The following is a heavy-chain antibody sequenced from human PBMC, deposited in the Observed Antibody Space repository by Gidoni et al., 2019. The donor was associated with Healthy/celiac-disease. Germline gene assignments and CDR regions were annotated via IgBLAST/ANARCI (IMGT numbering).Heavy chain of an antibody. J-gene: IGHJ3*02. CDR1: GYTITELS. Sequence: QVQLVQSGAEVKKPGASVKVSCKVSGYTITELSMHWVRQAPGKGLEWMGGFDPEDGETIYAQKFQGRVTMTEDTSTDTVYMELSSLRSEDTAVYYCATYEWNSAAFDIWGQGTMVTVSS. CDR2: FDPEDGET. V-gene: IGHV1-24*01. CDR3: ATYEWNSAAFDI. D-gene: IGHD1-1*01.